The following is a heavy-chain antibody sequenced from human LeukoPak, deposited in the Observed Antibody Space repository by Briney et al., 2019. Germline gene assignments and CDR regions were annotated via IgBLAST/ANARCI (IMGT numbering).Heavy chain of an antibody. J-gene: IGHJ6*04. Sequence: SVTVSFKASGGTFSSYAISWVRQAPGQGLEWMGGIIPIFGTANYAQKFQGRVTITADESTSTAYMELSSLRSEDTAVYYCARGDIVVVPAASSFYYYYGMDVWGKGTTVTVSS. CDR2: IIPIFGTA. D-gene: IGHD2-2*01. V-gene: IGHV1-69*13. CDR3: ARGDIVVVPAASSFYYYYGMDV. CDR1: GGTFSSYA.